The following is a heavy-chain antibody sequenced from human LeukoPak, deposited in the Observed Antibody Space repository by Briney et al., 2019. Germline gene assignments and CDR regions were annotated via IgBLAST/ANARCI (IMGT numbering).Heavy chain of an antibody. D-gene: IGHD6-13*01. J-gene: IGHJ4*02. CDR2: ISYDGSNK. CDR1: GFTFSSYG. V-gene: IGHV3-30*18. CDR3: AKDYNSLAAAGMGYFDY. Sequence: GMSLRLSCAASGFTFSSYGMHWVRQAPGKGLEWVAVISYDGSNKYYADSVKGRFTISRDNSKNTLYLQMNSLRAEDTAVYYCAKDYNSLAAAGMGYFDYWGQGTLVTVSS.